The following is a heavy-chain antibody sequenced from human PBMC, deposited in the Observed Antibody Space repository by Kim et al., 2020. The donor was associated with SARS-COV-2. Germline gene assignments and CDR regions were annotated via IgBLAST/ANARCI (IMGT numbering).Heavy chain of an antibody. D-gene: IGHD2-21*01. Sequence: SETLSLTCTVSGGSISSGGYYWSWIRQHPGKGLEWIGYIYYSGSTYYNPSLKSRVTISVDTSKNQFSLKLSSVTAADTAVYYCARTPGLWRCYFDYWGQGTLVTISS. V-gene: IGHV4-31*03. CDR2: IYYSGST. CDR3: ARTPGLWRCYFDY. J-gene: IGHJ4*02. CDR1: GGSISSGGYY.